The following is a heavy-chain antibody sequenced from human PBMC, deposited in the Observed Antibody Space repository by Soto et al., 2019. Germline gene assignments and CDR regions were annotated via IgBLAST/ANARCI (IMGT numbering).Heavy chain of an antibody. CDR3: ARVLDLRRHFDY. CDR2: INHSGST. Sequence: SETLSLTCAVYGGSFSGYYWSWIRQPPGKGLEWIGEINHSGSTNYNPSLKSRVTISVETSKNQFSLKLSSVTAADTAVYYCARVLDLRRHFDYWGQGTLVTVSS. CDR1: GGSFSGYY. D-gene: IGHD3-3*01. J-gene: IGHJ4*02. V-gene: IGHV4-34*01.